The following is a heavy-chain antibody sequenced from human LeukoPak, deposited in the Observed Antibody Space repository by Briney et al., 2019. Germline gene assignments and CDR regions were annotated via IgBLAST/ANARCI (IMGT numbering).Heavy chain of an antibody. CDR1: GFIFSTYG. CDR2: IWYDGSSE. V-gene: IGHV3-33*01. D-gene: IGHD3-10*01. Sequence: PGRSLRLSCAASGFIFSTYGMRWVRQAPGKGLEWVAFIWYDGSSEYYADSVKGRFTISRDNSKKMLHLQMNSLRAEDTAVYYCARDRGFGQADVWGKGTTVTVSS. J-gene: IGHJ6*04. CDR3: ARDRGFGQADV.